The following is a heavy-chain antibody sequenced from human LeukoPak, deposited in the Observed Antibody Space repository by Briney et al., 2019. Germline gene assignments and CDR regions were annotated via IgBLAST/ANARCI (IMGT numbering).Heavy chain of an antibody. CDR3: ARTMAPGHYYGMDV. CDR2: INHSGST. Sequence: ATLSLTCAVYGGSFSGYYWSWIRQPPGKGLEWIGEINHSGSTNYNPSLKSRVTISVDTSKNQFSLKLSSVTAADTAVYYCARTMAPGHYYGMDVWGQGTTVTVSS. V-gene: IGHV4-34*01. CDR1: GGSFSGYY. J-gene: IGHJ6*02. D-gene: IGHD3-10*01.